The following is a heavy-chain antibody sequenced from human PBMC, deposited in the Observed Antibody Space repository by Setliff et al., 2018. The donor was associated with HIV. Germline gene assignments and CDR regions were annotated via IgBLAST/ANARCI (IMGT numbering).Heavy chain of an antibody. CDR3: VRYIGAAAGYIDH. CDR2: IYPGDSDS. Sequence: GESLKISCHLSGYSFVDFWIGWVRQMPGKGLEWVGFIYPGDSDSRYSLSFRGQVTISADKSTTTAYLDWASLKASDTAMYYCVRYIGAAAGYIDHWGQGTLVTVSS. J-gene: IGHJ4*02. V-gene: IGHV5-51*01. CDR1: GYSFVDFW. D-gene: IGHD6-25*01.